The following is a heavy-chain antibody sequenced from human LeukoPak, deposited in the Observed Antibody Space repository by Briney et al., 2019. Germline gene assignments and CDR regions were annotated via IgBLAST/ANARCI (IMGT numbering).Heavy chain of an antibody. CDR3: ATLWGIAVAGTLKTDY. D-gene: IGHD6-19*01. J-gene: IGHJ4*02. CDR2: ISNSSSYI. CDR1: GFTFSSYS. Sequence: PGGSLRLSCAASGFTFSSYSMNWVRQAPGKGLEWVSSISNSSSYIYYADSVKGRFTISRDNAKNSLYLQMNSLRAEDTAVYYCATLWGIAVAGTLKTDYWGQGTLVTVSP. V-gene: IGHV3-21*01.